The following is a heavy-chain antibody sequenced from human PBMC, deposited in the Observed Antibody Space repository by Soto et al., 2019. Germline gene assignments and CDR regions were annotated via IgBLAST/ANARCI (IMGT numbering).Heavy chain of an antibody. J-gene: IGHJ6*02. CDR2: INPSGGGT. V-gene: IGHV1-46*01. CDR1: GYTFTSYY. D-gene: IGHD3-9*01. Sequence: ASVKVSCKASGYTFTSYYMHWVRQAPGQGLEWMGIINPSGGGTSYAQKFQGRVTMTRDTSTSTVYMELSSLRSEDTAVYYCARDGGVVLRYYDILTGSNGMDVWGQGATVTVSS. CDR3: ARDGGVVLRYYDILTGSNGMDV.